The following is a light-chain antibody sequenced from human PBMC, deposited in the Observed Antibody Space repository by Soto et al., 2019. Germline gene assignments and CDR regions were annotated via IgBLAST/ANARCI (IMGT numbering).Light chain of an antibody. V-gene: IGLV2-14*01. CDR3: SSYTSSSTSVV. CDR2: DVS. CDR1: GSDVGGYNY. Sequence: QSALTQPASVSGSPGQSITISCTGTGSDVGGYNYVSWYQQYPGKAPKLMIFDVSNRPSGVSNRFSGSKSGNTASLTISGLQAEDEADYYCSSYTSSSTSVVFGGGTKLTVL. J-gene: IGLJ2*01.